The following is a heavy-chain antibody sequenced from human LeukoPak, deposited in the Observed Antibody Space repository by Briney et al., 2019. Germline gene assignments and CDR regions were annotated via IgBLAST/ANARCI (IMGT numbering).Heavy chain of an antibody. Sequence: PGGSLRLSCAASGFTFSSYDVHWVRQATGKGLEWVSAIGTAGDTYYPGSVKGRFTISRENAKNYLYLQMNSLRAGDTAVYYCARGRGVISNYYFDYWGQGTLVTVSS. J-gene: IGHJ4*02. D-gene: IGHD3-10*01. V-gene: IGHV3-13*01. CDR2: IGTAGDT. CDR3: ARGRGVISNYYFDY. CDR1: GFTFSSYD.